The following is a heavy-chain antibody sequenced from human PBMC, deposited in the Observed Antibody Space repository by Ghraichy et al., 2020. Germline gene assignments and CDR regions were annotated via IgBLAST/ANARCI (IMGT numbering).Heavy chain of an antibody. V-gene: IGHV6-1*01. Sequence: SETLSLTCAISGDSVSSNSAAWNWIRQSPSRGLEWLGRTYYRSKWYNDYAVSVKSRITINPDTSKNQFSLQLNSVTPEDTAVYYCARDEGRQWLGWFDPWGQGTLVTVSS. J-gene: IGHJ5*02. CDR1: GDSVSSNSAA. CDR2: TYYRSKWYN. CDR3: ARDEGRQWLGWFDP. D-gene: IGHD6-19*01.